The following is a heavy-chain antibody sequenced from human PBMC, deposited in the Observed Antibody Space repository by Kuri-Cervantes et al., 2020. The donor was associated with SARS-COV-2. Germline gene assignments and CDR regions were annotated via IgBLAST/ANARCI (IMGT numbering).Heavy chain of an antibody. CDR3: TTLIDY. CDR1: GFTVSSNY. CDR2: ISGSGGST. Sequence: SCAASGFTVSSNYMSWVRQAPGKGLEWVSAISGSGGSTYYADSVKGRFTISRDNSKNTLYLQMNSLKTEDTAVYYCTTLIDYWGQGALVTVSS. V-gene: IGHV3-23*01. J-gene: IGHJ4*02.